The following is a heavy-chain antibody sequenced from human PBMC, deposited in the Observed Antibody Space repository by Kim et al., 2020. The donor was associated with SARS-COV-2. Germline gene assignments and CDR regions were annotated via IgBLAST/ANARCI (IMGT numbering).Heavy chain of an antibody. CDR1: GGSISNSFNY. D-gene: IGHD3-22*01. CDR2: VYHSGST. J-gene: IGHJ4*02. Sequence: SETLSLTCTVSGGSISNSFNYWGWIRQPPGKGLEWIGSVYHSGSTYDSPSLKSRVTVSVDTSKNQFSLKVTSVTAADTGVYFCARLPHDSSGYVDCWGQGFLVTVSS. CDR3: ARLPHDSSGYVDC. V-gene: IGHV4-39*01.